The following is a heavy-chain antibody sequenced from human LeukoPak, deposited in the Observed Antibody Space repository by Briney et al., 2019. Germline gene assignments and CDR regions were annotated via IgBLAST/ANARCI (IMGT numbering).Heavy chain of an antibody. Sequence: ASVKVSCKASGYTFTSYDINWVRQATGQGLEWMGWMNPNSGDTGYAQKFQGRVTMTRNTSISTAYMELTSLRSEDTAVYYCVRLRGQYYYDSSGYLYWGQGTLVIVSS. CDR2: MNPNSGDT. CDR3: VRLRGQYYYDSSGYLY. D-gene: IGHD3-22*01. J-gene: IGHJ4*02. CDR1: GYTFTSYD. V-gene: IGHV1-8*01.